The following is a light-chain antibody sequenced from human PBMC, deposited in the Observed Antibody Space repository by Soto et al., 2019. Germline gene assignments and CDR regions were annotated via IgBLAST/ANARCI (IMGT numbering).Light chain of an antibody. Sequence: QSALTQPASVSGSPGQSITISAPETSRDVGGFYYVSWYQLHPGKAPELIIYDVNNRPSGVSNRFSGSKSGNTASLTISGLQAEDEADYYCISYTIISTWVFGGGTKLTVL. J-gene: IGLJ3*02. V-gene: IGLV2-14*03. CDR2: DVN. CDR1: SRDVGGFYY. CDR3: ISYTIISTWV.